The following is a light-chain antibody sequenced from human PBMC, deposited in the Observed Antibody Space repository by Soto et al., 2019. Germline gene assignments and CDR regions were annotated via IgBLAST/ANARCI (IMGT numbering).Light chain of an antibody. Sequence: EIVLTQSPGTLSLSPGERATLSCRASQSVSSNFLAWYQQKPGQTPRLLIYRASSRATGIPDRFSGSGSGTDFALTISRLEPEDFAVYYGHHYSDSPITFGQGTRLEIK. CDR2: RAS. J-gene: IGKJ5*01. CDR3: HHYSDSPIT. CDR1: QSVSSNF. V-gene: IGKV3-20*01.